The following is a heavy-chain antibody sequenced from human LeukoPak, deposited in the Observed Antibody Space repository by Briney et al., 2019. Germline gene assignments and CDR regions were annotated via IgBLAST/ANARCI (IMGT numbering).Heavy chain of an antibody. CDR3: AKDDSTVTTPLWEY. CDR2: IYSGGST. CDR1: GFTVSSNY. D-gene: IGHD4-17*01. Sequence: GGSLRLSCAASGFTVSSNYMSWVRQAPGKGLEWVSVIYSGGSTYYADSVKGRFTISRDNAKNSLYLQMNSLGAEDTAVYYCAKDDSTVTTPLWEYWGQGTLVTVSS. V-gene: IGHV3-53*01. J-gene: IGHJ4*02.